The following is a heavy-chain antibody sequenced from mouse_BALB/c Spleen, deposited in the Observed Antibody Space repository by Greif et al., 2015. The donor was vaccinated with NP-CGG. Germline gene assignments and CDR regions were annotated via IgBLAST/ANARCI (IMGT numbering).Heavy chain of an antibody. J-gene: IGHJ4*01. CDR3: ARRTGTEAMDY. Sequence: VQLQQSGPELVKPGASVKISCKASGYTFTDYYINWVKQKPGQGLEWIGWIYPGSGNTKYNEKFEGKATLTVDTSSSTAYMQFSSLTSEDTAVYFCARRTGTEAMDYWGQGTSVTVSS. D-gene: IGHD4-1*01. CDR2: IYPGSGNT. V-gene: IGHV1-84*02. CDR1: GYTFTDYY.